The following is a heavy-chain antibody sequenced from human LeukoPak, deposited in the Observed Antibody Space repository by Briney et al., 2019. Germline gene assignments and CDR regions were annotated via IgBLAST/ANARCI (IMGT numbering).Heavy chain of an antibody. J-gene: IGHJ6*03. CDR1: GFTFSSYT. V-gene: IGHV3-21*01. D-gene: IGHD3-10*01. CDR2: ISSSNSYI. Sequence: PGGSLRLSCAASGFTFSSYTMNWVRQAPGKGLEWVSSISSSNSYIYYADSVKGRFTISRDDAKDSLSLQMNSLRVEDTAVHYCARSGIKMVRGVIIKSPYHMDVWGKGTTVTVSS. CDR3: ARSGIKMVRGVIIKSPYHMDV.